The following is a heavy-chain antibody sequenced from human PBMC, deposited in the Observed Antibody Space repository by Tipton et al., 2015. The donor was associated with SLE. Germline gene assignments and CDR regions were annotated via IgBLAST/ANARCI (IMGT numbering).Heavy chain of an antibody. J-gene: IGHJ4*02. Sequence: QSGPEVKKPGASVKVSCKASGYTFSDYYIHWVRQAPGQGLEWMGRINPNTGDTNSAQKFQGRVTVTRDTSRVTVTRDTSISTAYMELSTLRSDDTAVYYCAVAAGPFDHWGQGTLVTVSS. V-gene: IGHV1-2*06. CDR3: AVAAGPFDH. CDR2: INPNTGDT. CDR1: GYTFSDYY. D-gene: IGHD6-13*01.